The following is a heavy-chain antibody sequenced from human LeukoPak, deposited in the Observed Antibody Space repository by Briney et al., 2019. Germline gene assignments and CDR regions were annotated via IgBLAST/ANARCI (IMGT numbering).Heavy chain of an antibody. V-gene: IGHV4-59*01. D-gene: IGHD5-12*01. CDR1: GPSISSYY. CDR3: ARGGYSGYYPFVS. J-gene: IGHJ5*02. Sequence: KPTETLSLTCTVSGPSISSYYWSWIRQPPGKGLEWIWYIYYSGSTNYNPYLKSRVTISVDTSKNQFSLKLSSVSAVDTAVYYCARGGYSGYYPFVSWRQGTLVTVSS. CDR2: IYYSGST.